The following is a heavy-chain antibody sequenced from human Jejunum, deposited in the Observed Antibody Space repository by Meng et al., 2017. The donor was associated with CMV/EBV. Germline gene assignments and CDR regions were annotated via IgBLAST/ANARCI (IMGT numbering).Heavy chain of an antibody. CDR2: ITGSGSRT. D-gene: IGHD6-6*01. CDR1: GFSFRNFD. CDR3: DASDY. Sequence: SLVLSCAASGFSFRNFDMSWARQAPGKGLAWVATITGSGSRTHYADSVKGRFTISRDNSKNTLYLQINSLRVEDTAIYYCDASDYWGQGTQVTVSS. V-gene: IGHV3-23*01. J-gene: IGHJ4*02.